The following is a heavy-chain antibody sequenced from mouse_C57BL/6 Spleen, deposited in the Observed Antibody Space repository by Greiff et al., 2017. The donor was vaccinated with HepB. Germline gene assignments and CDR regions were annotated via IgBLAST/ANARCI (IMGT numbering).Heavy chain of an antibody. Sequence: VQLQQPGAELVMPGASVKLSCKASGYTFTSYWMHWVKQRPGQGLEWIGEIDPSDSYTNYNQKFKGKSTLTVDKSSSTAYMQLSSLTSEDSAVYYCARGNGSSYEGYFDVWGTGTTVTVSS. CDR2: IDPSDSYT. CDR3: ARGNGSSYEGYFDV. V-gene: IGHV1-69*01. J-gene: IGHJ1*03. D-gene: IGHD1-1*01. CDR1: GYTFTSYW.